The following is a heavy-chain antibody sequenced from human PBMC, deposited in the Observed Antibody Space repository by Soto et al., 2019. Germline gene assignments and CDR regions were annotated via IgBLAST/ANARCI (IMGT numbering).Heavy chain of an antibody. Sequence: QITLKESGPTLVKPTQTLTLTCTFSGFSLSTSGVGGAWIRQPPGRPLEGLALFYWVEDKRYRPSLETRLTITKDTSKSQVVLTMTNMDSVDTATYYCAYLPCSGGSCYWFSYSGMDVWGQGTTVTVSS. CDR2: FYWVEDK. V-gene: IGHV2-5*02. D-gene: IGHD2-15*01. CDR1: GFSLSTSGVG. J-gene: IGHJ6*02. CDR3: AYLPCSGGSCYWFSYSGMDV.